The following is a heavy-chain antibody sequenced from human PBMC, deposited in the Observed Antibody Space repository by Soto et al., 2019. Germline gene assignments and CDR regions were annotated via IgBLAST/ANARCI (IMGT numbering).Heavy chain of an antibody. CDR1: GYTFTSYY. CDR2: INPSGGST. V-gene: IGHV1-46*01. Sequence: QVQLVQSGAEVKKPGASMKVSCKASGYTFTSYYMHWVRQAPGQGLEWMGVINPSGGSTSYVQKSQGRVTMTRDTSTSTVYMELSSLRSEDTAVYYCARSRLMVYDAFDIWGQGTMVTVSS. D-gene: IGHD2-8*01. CDR3: ARSRLMVYDAFDI. J-gene: IGHJ3*02.